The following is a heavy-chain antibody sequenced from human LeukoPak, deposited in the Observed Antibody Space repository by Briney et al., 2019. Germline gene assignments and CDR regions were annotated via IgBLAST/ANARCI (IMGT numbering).Heavy chain of an antibody. CDR2: ISGSGGNT. J-gene: IGHJ4*02. CDR1: GFTFSSYD. V-gene: IGHV3-23*01. CDR3: ARERYDILTGYYYFDY. Sequence: GGSLRLSCAASGFTFSSYDMSWVRQAPGKGLEWVSAISGSGGNTYYADSVKGRFTISRDNSMNTLYLQMNSLRAEDTAVYYCARERYDILTGYYYFDYWGQGTLVTVSS. D-gene: IGHD3-9*01.